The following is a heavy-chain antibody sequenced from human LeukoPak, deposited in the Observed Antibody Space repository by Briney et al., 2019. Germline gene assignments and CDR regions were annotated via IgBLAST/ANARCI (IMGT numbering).Heavy chain of an antibody. J-gene: IGHJ6*03. CDR2: IIPILGTP. D-gene: IGHD6-13*01. Sequence: SVKVSCKTSGGTFNIFGITWVRRAPGQGLEWMGRIIPILGTPKYAQTFQGRVTITADESTSTAYMELSSLRSDDTAVYYCGVHSSPGGYYYYMDVWGKGTTVTVSS. CDR3: GVHSSPGGYYYYMDV. V-gene: IGHV1-69*11. CDR1: GGTFNIFG.